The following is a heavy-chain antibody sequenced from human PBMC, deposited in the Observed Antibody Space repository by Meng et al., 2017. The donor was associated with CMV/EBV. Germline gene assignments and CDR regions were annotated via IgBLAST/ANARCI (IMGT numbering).Heavy chain of an antibody. CDR2: NNHWGRT. CDR3: ARRGNWFDP. Sequence: VELMAWGGGLLSPAETLSLTGAVYGGSLSGYDWTWIRQPPGKGLEWIGENNHWGRTDYSPSLKCRVTISVDTSKNQFSLKLGSVTAAYTAVYYCARRGNWFDPWGQGTLVTVSS. V-gene: IGHV4-34*01. CDR1: GGSLSGYD. J-gene: IGHJ5*02.